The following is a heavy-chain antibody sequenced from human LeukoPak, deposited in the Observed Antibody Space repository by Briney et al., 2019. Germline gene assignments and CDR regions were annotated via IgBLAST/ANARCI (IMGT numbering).Heavy chain of an antibody. D-gene: IGHD1-26*01. Sequence: SETLSLTCTVSGGSISSYYLSWIRQPAGKGLEWIGRIYTSGSTNYNPSLKSRVTMSVDTSKNQFSLKPSSVTAADTAVYYCARDSVFVGATRTWGQGTLVTVSS. CDR3: ARDSVFVGATRT. CDR1: GGSISSYY. J-gene: IGHJ5*02. CDR2: IYTSGST. V-gene: IGHV4-4*07.